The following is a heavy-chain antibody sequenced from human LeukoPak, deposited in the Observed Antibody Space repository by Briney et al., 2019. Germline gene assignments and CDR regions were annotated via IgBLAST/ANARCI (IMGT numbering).Heavy chain of an antibody. CDR2: INHSGST. J-gene: IGHJ4*02. CDR3: ARGLGGYSYGYVNFSDDY. V-gene: IGHV4-34*01. D-gene: IGHD5-18*01. Sequence: SETLSLTCAVYGGPFSGYYWSWIRQPPGKGLEWIGEINHSGSTNYNPSLKSRVTISVDTSKNQFSLKLSSVTAADTAVYYCARGLGGYSYGYVNFSDDYWGQGTLVTVSS. CDR1: GGPFSGYY.